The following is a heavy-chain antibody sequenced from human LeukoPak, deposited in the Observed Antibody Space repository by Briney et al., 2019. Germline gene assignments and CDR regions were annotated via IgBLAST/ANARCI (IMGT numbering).Heavy chain of an antibody. D-gene: IGHD2/OR15-2a*01. V-gene: IGHV1-2*06. CDR3: ARVSRGSHI. J-gene: IGHJ3*02. CDR1: GYTLTGYY. CDR2: INPNSGST. Sequence: ASVKVSCKASGYTLTGYYMHWVRAAPGQGLEWMGRINPNSGSTNYAQKFPSRVTMTRDTSISTAHMELSRLRSHGTAVYYCARVSRGSHIWGQGTLVTVSS.